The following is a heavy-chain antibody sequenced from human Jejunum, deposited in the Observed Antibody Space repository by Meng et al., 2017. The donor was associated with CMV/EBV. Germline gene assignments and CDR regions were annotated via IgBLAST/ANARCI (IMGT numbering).Heavy chain of an antibody. J-gene: IGHJ5*02. D-gene: IGHD3-10*02. CDR2: IYDSGAT. CDR3: VGNYDVHLNWFDP. V-gene: IGHV4-30-4*01. CDR1: GDSSTNNLYY. Sequence: VAGDSSTNNLYYWNWIRQTPGKGLEWIGYIYDSGATHYNPSLKGRATMSVDTSKNQFSLNLKSVTAADTAIYYCVGNYDVHLNWFDPWGRGTLVTVSS.